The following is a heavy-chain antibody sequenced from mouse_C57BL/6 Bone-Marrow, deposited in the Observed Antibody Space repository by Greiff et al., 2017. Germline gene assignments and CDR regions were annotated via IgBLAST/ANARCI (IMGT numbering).Heavy chain of an antibody. CDR1: GFSLTSYG. CDR3: ARIDYWDFDV. Sequence: VQLQQSGPGLVQPSQSLSITCTVSGFSLTSYGVHWVRQSPGKGLEWLGVIWSGGSTDYNAAFISRLSISKDNSKSQVFFKMNSLQADDTAIYYCARIDYWDFDVWGTGTTVTVSS. V-gene: IGHV2-2*01. CDR2: IWSGGST. J-gene: IGHJ1*03.